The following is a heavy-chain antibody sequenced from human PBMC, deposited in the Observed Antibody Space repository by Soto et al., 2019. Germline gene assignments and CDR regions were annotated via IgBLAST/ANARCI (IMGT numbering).Heavy chain of an antibody. CDR3: VRGWGSLIHLSCVDI. D-gene: IGHD3-16*01. CDR1: GFTFRQYG. Sequence: QVQLVESGGGVFQPGTSLRLSCAASGFTFRQYGMHWVRQAPGKGLDWVAVIFYDGTEKYYADSVKGRFTISCDNPGNMVDLQMNILRAEDTAVYYCVRGWGSLIHLSCVDILGQGTTVVVFS. CDR2: IFYDGTEK. V-gene: IGHV3-33*01. J-gene: IGHJ3*02.